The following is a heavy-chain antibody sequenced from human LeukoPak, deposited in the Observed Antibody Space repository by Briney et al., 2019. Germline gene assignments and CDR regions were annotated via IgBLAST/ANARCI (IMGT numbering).Heavy chain of an antibody. V-gene: IGHV3-53*01. Sequence: PGGSLRLSCVASGFTVSSNYMSWVRQAPGKGLEWVSVIYSGGSTYYADSVKGRFTISRDNSKNTLYLQMNSLRAEDTAVYYCARSMDCSSTSCYGLEGTYYYYGMDVWGKGATVTVSS. J-gene: IGHJ6*04. CDR2: IYSGGST. D-gene: IGHD2-2*01. CDR3: ARSMDCSSTSCYGLEGTYYYYGMDV. CDR1: GFTVSSNY.